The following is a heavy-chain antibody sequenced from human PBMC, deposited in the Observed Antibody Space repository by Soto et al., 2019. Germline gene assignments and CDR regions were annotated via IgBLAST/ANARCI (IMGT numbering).Heavy chain of an antibody. Sequence: EVQLLESGGGLVQPGGSLRLFCEASGFTFSNYAMTWVRQAPGKGLEWVSTITNSGSTYYGDTVRGRFTISRDNSKTTVYLQMNILRAEDTAIYYCARTDKFNSQSSGWANRFDYWGQATLVTVSS. V-gene: IGHV3-23*01. CDR1: GFTFSNYA. J-gene: IGHJ4*02. CDR3: ARTDKFNSQSSGWANRFDY. CDR2: ITNSGST. D-gene: IGHD6-19*01.